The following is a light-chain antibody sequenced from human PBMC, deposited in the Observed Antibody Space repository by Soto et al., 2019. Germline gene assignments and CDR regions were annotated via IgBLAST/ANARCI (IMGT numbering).Light chain of an antibody. Sequence: DIQMTQSPSSLSASVGDRVTITCRASQGIIDYLAWYQQKPGRAPKLLIYAASTLQSGVPSRFSGSGSGTDFPLTISSLQPDDVATYYCQKYNSAPQTFGPGTKVEIK. CDR1: QGIIDY. CDR3: QKYNSAPQT. V-gene: IGKV1-27*01. CDR2: AAS. J-gene: IGKJ1*01.